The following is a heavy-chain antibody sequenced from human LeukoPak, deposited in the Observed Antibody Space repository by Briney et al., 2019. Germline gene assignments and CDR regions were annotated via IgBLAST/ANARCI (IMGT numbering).Heavy chain of an antibody. Sequence: PSETLSLTCTVSGGSISSSSYYWGWIRQPPGKGLEWIGSIYYSGSTYYNPSLKSRVTISVVTSKNQFSLKLSSVTAADTAVYYCARTSHWNYSHYYYMDVWGKGTTVTVSS. J-gene: IGHJ6*03. CDR1: GGSISSSSYY. CDR3: ARTSHWNYSHYYYMDV. V-gene: IGHV4-39*07. CDR2: IYYSGST. D-gene: IGHD1-7*01.